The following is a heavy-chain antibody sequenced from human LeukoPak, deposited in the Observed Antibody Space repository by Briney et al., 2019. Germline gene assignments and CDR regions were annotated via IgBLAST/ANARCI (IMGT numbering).Heavy chain of an antibody. Sequence: GGSLRLSCAASGFTFSDYYMSWIRQAPGKGLEWVSYISSSGSTIYYAASVKGRFTSSREKAKNSLYLQMNSLRAEETAVYYCARDRPRVGATPGIYYYYYMDVWGKGTTVTVSS. CDR3: ARDRPRVGATPGIYYYYYMDV. V-gene: IGHV3-11*04. CDR2: ISSSGSTI. D-gene: IGHD1-26*01. J-gene: IGHJ6*03. CDR1: GFTFSDYY.